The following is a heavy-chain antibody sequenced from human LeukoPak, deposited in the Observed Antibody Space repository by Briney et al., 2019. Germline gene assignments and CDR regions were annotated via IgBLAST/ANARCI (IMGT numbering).Heavy chain of an antibody. D-gene: IGHD3-3*01. V-gene: IGHV1-2*06. J-gene: IGHJ4*02. CDR3: ARASITIFGVTFDY. CDR1: GYTFTGYY. CDR2: INPNSGGT. Sequence: ASVKVSCKASGYTFTGYYMHWVRPAPGQGLEWMGRINPNSGGTNYAQKFQGRVTMTRDTSISTAYMELSRLRSDDTAVYYCARASITIFGVTFDYWGQGTLVTVSS.